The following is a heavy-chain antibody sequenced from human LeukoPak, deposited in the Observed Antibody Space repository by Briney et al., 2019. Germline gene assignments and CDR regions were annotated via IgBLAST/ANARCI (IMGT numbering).Heavy chain of an antibody. CDR1: GGSISNYY. Sequence: SETLSLTCTVSGGSISNYYWSWIRQPAGKGLEWIGRIYTSGSTNYNPSLKSRVTMSVDTSKNQFSLKLSSVTAADTAVYYCARGHYYGSGTYYISPWGQGTLVTVSS. CDR3: ARGHYYGSGTYYISP. D-gene: IGHD3-10*01. J-gene: IGHJ5*02. V-gene: IGHV4-4*07. CDR2: IYTSGST.